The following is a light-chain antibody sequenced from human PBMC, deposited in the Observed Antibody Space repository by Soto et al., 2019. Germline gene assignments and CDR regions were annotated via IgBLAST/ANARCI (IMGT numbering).Light chain of an antibody. Sequence: EIQMTQSPSSVSASVGDRVTITCRASQTISNWLAWYQQKPGKAPKLLFYKASTLKGGVPSRFSGSGSGTEFTLTISSLQPDDFATYYCQHYNSYSEAFGQGTKVDIK. CDR3: QHYNSYSEA. CDR2: KAS. J-gene: IGKJ1*01. V-gene: IGKV1-5*03. CDR1: QTISNW.